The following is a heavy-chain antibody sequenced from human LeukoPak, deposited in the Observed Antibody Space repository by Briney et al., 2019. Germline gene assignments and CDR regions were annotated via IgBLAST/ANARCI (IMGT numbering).Heavy chain of an antibody. CDR1: GFTFSSYA. D-gene: IGHD3-3*01. J-gene: IGHJ4*02. CDR2: ISYDGSNK. V-gene: IGHV3-30-3*01. Sequence: PGGSLRLSCAASGFTFSSYAMHWVRQAPGKGLEWVAVISYDGSNKYYADSVKGRFTISRDNSKNTLYLQMNSLRAEDTAVYYCARAGRFLEWLLDSDYWGQGTLVTVSS. CDR3: ARAGRFLEWLLDSDY.